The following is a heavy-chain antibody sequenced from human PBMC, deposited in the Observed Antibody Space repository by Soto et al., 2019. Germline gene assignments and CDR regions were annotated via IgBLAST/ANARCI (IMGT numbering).Heavy chain of an antibody. D-gene: IGHD4-4*01. J-gene: IGHJ4*02. Sequence: GASVKVSCKASGYTFTSYGISWVRQAPGQGLEWMGWISAYNGNTNYAQKLQGRVTMTTDTSTSTAYMELRSLRSDDTAVYYCARVGRSVGTVTTVPLDYWGQGTLVTVSS. V-gene: IGHV1-18*01. CDR1: GYTFTSYG. CDR3: ARVGRSVGTVTTVPLDY. CDR2: ISAYNGNT.